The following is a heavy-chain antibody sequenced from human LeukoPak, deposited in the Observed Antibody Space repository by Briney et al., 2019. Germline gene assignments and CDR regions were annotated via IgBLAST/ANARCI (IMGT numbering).Heavy chain of an antibody. CDR3: ARHYYDTNGHYADAFDI. CDR1: GDSIRNTC. J-gene: IGHJ3*02. D-gene: IGHD3-22*01. CDR2: IYSSGTT. V-gene: IGHV4-59*08. Sequence: SETLSLTCAVSGDSIRNTCWSWIRQPPGKALEWIGYIYSSGTTHYNPSLKSRVTMSVDTSKSHFSLNLSAVTAADTAVYYCARHYYDTNGHYADAFDIWGQGTMVIVSS.